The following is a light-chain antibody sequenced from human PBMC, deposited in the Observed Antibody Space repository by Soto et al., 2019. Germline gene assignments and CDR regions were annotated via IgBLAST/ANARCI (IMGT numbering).Light chain of an antibody. Sequence: DIQMTQSPSTLSASVGDGVTITCRASQRISTWLAWYQQKPGKAPKLLISDASSLETGVPSRFSGRRSGTQFTLTINGLQPDDFATYYCQQYDNYKPLTFGGGTKVDIK. J-gene: IGKJ4*01. CDR3: QQYDNYKPLT. CDR2: DAS. CDR1: QRISTW. V-gene: IGKV1-5*01.